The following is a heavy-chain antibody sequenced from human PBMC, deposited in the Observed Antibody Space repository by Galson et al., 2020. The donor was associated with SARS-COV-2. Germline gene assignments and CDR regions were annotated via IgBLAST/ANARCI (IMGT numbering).Heavy chain of an antibody. Sequence: GGSLRLSCTASGFTFGDYAMSWVRQAPGKGLEWVGFIRSKAYGGTTEYAASVKGRFTISRDDSKSIAYLQMNSLKTEDTAVYYCTREVVIAAAGTLSYYYYYFMDVWGKGTTVTVSS. CDR2: IRSKAYGGTT. J-gene: IGHJ6*03. V-gene: IGHV3-49*04. CDR3: TREVVIAAAGTLSYYYYYFMDV. CDR1: GFTFGDYA. D-gene: IGHD6-13*01.